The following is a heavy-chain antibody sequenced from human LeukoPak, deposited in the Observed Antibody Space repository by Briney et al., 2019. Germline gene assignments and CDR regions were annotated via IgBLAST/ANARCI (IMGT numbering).Heavy chain of an antibody. CDR2: ISYDGSNK. CDR1: GFTFSSYA. V-gene: IGHV3-30*04. D-gene: IGHD5-18*01. Sequence: PGGSLRLSCAASGFTFSSYAMHWVRQAPGKGLEWVAVISYDGSNKYYADSVNGRFTISRDNSKNTLYLQMNSLRAEDTAVYYCARERSVRYSYGNREFDYWGQGTLVTVSS. J-gene: IGHJ4*02. CDR3: ARERSVRYSYGNREFDY.